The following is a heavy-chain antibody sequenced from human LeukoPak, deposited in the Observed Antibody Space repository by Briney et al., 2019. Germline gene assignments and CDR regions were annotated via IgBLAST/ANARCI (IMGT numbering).Heavy chain of an antibody. CDR3: AKAITMIVVAEGFDY. J-gene: IGHJ4*02. V-gene: IGHV3-23*01. CDR2: ISGSGGST. CDR1: GFTFSSYG. D-gene: IGHD3-22*01. Sequence: GGSLRLSCAASGFTFSSYGMSWVRQAPGKGLEWVSAISGSGGSTYYADSVKGRFTISRDNSKNTLYLQMNSLRAEDTAVYYCAKAITMIVVAEGFDYWGQGTLVTVSS.